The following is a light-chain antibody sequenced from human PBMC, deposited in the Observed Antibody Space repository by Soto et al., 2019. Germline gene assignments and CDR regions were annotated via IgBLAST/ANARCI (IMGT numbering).Light chain of an antibody. J-gene: IGKJ1*01. Sequence: DIQMTQSPSTLSASVGDRVTITCRASQSISSSLAWYQQIPGKAPKVLIYDASSFQSAVPSRFSGSGSGTEFTLTISSLQPEDFGTYYRQEYNGLSRSFGQGTKVEIK. V-gene: IGKV1-5*01. CDR2: DAS. CDR1: QSISSS. CDR3: QEYNGLSRS.